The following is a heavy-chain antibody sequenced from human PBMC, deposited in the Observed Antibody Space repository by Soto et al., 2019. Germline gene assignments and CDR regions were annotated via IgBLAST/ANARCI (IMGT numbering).Heavy chain of an antibody. CDR3: VRGPSDHKLRLVEWPYGDY. Sequence: LILSCVASGFIVSSNHMSWVRQAPWKGLEWVSVIYSGHTTYYADSVEGRFTISRDDSKNTLYLQMNSLRVEDTAVYYCVRGPSDHKLRLVEWPYGDYWGQGALVTVSS. CDR1: GFIVSSNH. D-gene: IGHD3-3*01. J-gene: IGHJ4*02. V-gene: IGHV3-53*01. CDR2: IYSGHTT.